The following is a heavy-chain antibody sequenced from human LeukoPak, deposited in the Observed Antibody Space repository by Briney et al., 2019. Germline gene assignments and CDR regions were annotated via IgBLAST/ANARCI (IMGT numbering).Heavy chain of an antibody. CDR3: AKRSGASQTAHVDY. CDR2: ISGSGGST. J-gene: IGHJ4*02. CDR1: GFTFSSYG. Sequence: PGGSLRLSCAASGFTFSSYGMSWVRQAPGKGLEWVSGISGSGGSTHYADSVKGRFTISRDNSKNTLYLQMNSLSAEDTAVYYCAKRSGASQTAHVDYWGQGTLVTVSS. V-gene: IGHV3-23*01. D-gene: IGHD2-15*01.